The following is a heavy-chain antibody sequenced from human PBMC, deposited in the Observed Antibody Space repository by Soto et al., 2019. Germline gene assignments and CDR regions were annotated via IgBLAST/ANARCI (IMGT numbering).Heavy chain of an antibody. J-gene: IGHJ6*02. V-gene: IGHV4-34*01. Sequence: SETLSLTCAVYGGSFSGYYWSWIRQPPGKGLEWIGEINHSGSTNYNPSLKSRVTISVDTSKNQFSLKLSSVTAADTAVYYCARLYCSGRSCYFWSYYYYGMAVWAQGTTVTVSS. CDR2: INHSGST. D-gene: IGHD2-15*01. CDR1: GGSFSGYY. CDR3: ARLYCSGRSCYFWSYYYYGMAV.